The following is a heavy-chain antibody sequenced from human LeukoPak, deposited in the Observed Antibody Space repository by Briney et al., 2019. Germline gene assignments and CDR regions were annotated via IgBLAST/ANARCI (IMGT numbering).Heavy chain of an antibody. CDR2: INSDGSST. D-gene: IGHD4-17*01. J-gene: IGHJ4*02. V-gene: IGHV3-74*01. CDR3: ARGPYGDYGDY. Sequence: GGSLRLSCEASGFTFSSYAMSWVRQAPRKGLVWVSRINSDGSSTSYADSVKGRFTISRDNAKNTLYLQMNSLRAEDTAVYYCARGPYGDYGDYWGQGTLVTVSS. CDR1: GFTFSSYA.